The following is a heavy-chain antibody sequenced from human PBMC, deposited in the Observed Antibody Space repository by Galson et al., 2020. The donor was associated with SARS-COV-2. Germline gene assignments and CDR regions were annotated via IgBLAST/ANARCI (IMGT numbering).Heavy chain of an antibody. J-gene: IGHJ5*02. CDR1: GFRFSNYA. Sequence: TGGSLRLSCAASGFRFSNYAMTWVRQAPGKGLEWVSSISGSASRTDYADSVKGRFTISRDKSKNTLYLQMNSLRVEDTAVYYCAKEGASVTGDSNWFDPWGQGALVTVSS. CDR2: ISGSASRT. D-gene: IGHD3-9*01. CDR3: AKEGASVTGDSNWFDP. V-gene: IGHV3-23*01.